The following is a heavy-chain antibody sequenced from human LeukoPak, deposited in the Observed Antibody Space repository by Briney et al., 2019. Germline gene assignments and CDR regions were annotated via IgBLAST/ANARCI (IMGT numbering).Heavy chain of an antibody. CDR1: GGSFSGYY. Sequence: PSGTLSLTCAVYGGSFSGYYWSWIRQSPGKGLEWIGEINHSGSTNYNPSLKSRVTISVDTSKNQFSLKLSSVTAADTAVYYCASRSGITFGGVIEKDYWGQGTLVTVSS. CDR2: INHSGST. V-gene: IGHV4-34*01. J-gene: IGHJ4*02. D-gene: IGHD3-16*02. CDR3: ASRSGITFGGVIEKDY.